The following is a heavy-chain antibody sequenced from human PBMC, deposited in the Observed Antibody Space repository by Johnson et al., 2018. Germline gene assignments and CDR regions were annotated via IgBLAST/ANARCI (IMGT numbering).Heavy chain of an antibody. CDR2: FDPEDGET. J-gene: IGHJ6*02. V-gene: IGHV1-24*01. CDR1: GYTLTELS. D-gene: IGHD1-26*01. Sequence: QVQLVESGAEVTKPGASVKVSCKVSGYTLTELSIHWVRQAHGKGLEWMGGFDPEDGETIFAQKFQGRVSMTEDTSTDTASVELSRPTSDATAVYYCATDSDVVGDRFYYSGMDVWGQGTTVTVSS. CDR3: ATDSDVVGDRFYYSGMDV.